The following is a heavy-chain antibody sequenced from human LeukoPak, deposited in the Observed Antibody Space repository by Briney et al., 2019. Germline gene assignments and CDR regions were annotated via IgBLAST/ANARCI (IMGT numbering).Heavy chain of an antibody. CDR1: GGSISSYY. D-gene: IGHD3-10*01. V-gene: IGHV4-59*12. CDR2: IYYSGST. Sequence: PSETLSLTCTVSGGSISSYYWSWIRQPPGKGLEWIGYIYYSGSTNYNPSLKSRVTMSVDTSKNQFSLKLSSVTAADTAVYYCARDYYGSGSYYVSYYYYMDVWGKGTTVTISS. CDR3: ARDYYGSGSYYVSYYYYMDV. J-gene: IGHJ6*03.